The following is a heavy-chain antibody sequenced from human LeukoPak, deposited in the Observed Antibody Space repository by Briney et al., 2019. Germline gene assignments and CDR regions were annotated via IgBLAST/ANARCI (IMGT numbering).Heavy chain of an antibody. V-gene: IGHV4-34*01. Sequence: PSETLSLTCAVYGGSFSGYYWSWIRQPPGKGLEWIGEINHSGSTNYNPSLKSRVTISVDTSKNQFSLKLSSVTAADTAVYYCARQRSSTSCLDYWGQGTLVTVSS. CDR2: INHSGST. J-gene: IGHJ4*02. CDR1: GGSFSGYY. CDR3: ARQRSSTSCLDY. D-gene: IGHD2-2*01.